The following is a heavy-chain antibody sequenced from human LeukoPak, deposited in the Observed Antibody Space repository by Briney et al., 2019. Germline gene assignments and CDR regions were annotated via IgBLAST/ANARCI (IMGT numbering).Heavy chain of an antibody. CDR2: ISYDGSNK. D-gene: IGHD4-11*01. CDR1: GFTFSSYG. J-gene: IGHJ4*02. V-gene: IGHV3-30*18. CDR3: AKASKSHDY. Sequence: GGSLRLSCAASGFTFSSYGMHWVRQAPGKGLEWVAVISYDGSNKYYADSVKGRFTISRDNSKNTLYLQMNSLRAEDTAVYYCAKASKSHDYWGQGTLVTVSS.